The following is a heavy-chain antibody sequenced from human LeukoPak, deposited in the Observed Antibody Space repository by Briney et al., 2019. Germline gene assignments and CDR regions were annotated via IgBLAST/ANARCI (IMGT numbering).Heavy chain of an antibody. J-gene: IGHJ6*04. Sequence: PSQTLSLTCAISGDGVSSNNVAWNWIRQSPSRGLEWLGRTYFRSKWLYDYASSVKSRIIVNADTSTNQFSLQLKSMTPEDTAVYYCVRSVRSHYSHYYGMDVWGRGTTVIVSA. D-gene: IGHD2-8*01. CDR1: GDGVSSNNVA. CDR3: VRSVRSHYSHYYGMDV. V-gene: IGHV6-1*01. CDR2: TYFRSKWLY.